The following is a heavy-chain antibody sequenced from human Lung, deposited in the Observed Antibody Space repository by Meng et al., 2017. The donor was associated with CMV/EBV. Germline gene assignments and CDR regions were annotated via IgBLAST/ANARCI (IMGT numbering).Heavy chain of an antibody. D-gene: IGHD3-10*01. CDR2: IPHRGSS. CDR1: GDSITNHNW. V-gene: IGHV4-4*02. J-gene: IGHJ1*01. Sequence: QVQLGDSVPALLEPSEPLSPTCAVSGDSITNHNWWAWVRQPPGKGLEWIGEIPHRGSSAYNPSLKSRVSMSIDKSKNQFSLKLTSVTAADTAVYHCLRRSGGSVWGQGTLVTVSS. CDR3: LRRSGGSV.